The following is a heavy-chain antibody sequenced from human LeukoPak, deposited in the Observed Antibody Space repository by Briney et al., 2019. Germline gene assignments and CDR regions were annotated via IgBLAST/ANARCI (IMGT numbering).Heavy chain of an antibody. V-gene: IGHV3-23*01. CDR3: ARKIEGGVTGSDG. CDR2: ISGSGDST. J-gene: IGHJ4*02. Sequence: PGGALRLSCAASGLPLSFYAMRGARHATEEGVEWVSAISGSGDSTYYADSVKGRFTISRDSSKNTLYLQMNNLRAEDTAVYYCARKIEGGVTGSDGGGEGTLVTV. CDR1: GLPLSFYA. D-gene: IGHD5-24*01.